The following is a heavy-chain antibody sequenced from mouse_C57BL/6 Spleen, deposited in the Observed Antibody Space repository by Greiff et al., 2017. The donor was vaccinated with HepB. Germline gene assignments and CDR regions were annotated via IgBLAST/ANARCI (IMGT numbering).Heavy chain of an antibody. Sequence: EVKLVESGGGLVKPGGSLKLSCAASGFTFSDYGMHWVRQAPEKGLEWVAYISSGSSTIYYADTVKGRFTISRDNAKNTLFLQMTSLRSEDTAMYYCVRPLLWLRQDYYAMDYWGQGTSVTVSS. CDR1: GFTFSDYG. D-gene: IGHD2-9*01. CDR3: VRPLLWLRQDYYAMDY. J-gene: IGHJ4*01. CDR2: ISSGSSTI. V-gene: IGHV5-17*01.